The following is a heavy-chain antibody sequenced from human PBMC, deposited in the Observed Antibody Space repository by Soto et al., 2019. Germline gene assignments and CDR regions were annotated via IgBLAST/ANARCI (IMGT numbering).Heavy chain of an antibody. J-gene: IGHJ4*02. D-gene: IGHD2-2*01. CDR2: INTDGSHT. CDR3: VLPVVPAAR. V-gene: IGHV3-74*01. CDR1: GIHFSAYW. Sequence: EVQLVESGGGLVQPGGSLRLSCAASGIHFSAYWMHWVRQAPGKGLVWVSRINTDGSHTSYADSVEGRFTVFRDNAKNTLYLQMNSLRAEGTAVYYCVLPVVPAARWGQGTLVTVSS.